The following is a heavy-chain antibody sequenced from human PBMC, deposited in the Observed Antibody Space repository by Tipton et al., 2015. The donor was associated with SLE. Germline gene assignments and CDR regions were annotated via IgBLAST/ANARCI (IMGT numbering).Heavy chain of an antibody. CDR2: IYHSGST. CDR1: GVSISSGGYA. D-gene: IGHD7-27*01. CDR3: ARDLGYGLDV. Sequence: TLSLTCAVSGVSISSGGYAWSWIRQPPGKGLEWIGYIYHSGSTYYNPSPKSRLTLSVDTSKNHLSLNLTSVTAADTAVYYCARDLGYGLDVWGQGTTVTVSS. J-gene: IGHJ6*02. V-gene: IGHV4-30-2*01.